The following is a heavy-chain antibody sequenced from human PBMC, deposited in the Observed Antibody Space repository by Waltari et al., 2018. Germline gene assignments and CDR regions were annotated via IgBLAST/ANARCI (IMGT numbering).Heavy chain of an antibody. CDR3: VRVWGTKSCPDY. CDR1: GFTFSRSW. D-gene: IGHD3-16*01. CDR2: IKEDGSEI. J-gene: IGHJ4*02. V-gene: IGHV3-7*01. Sequence: EVQLVESGGGLVRPGGSLRLSCAASGFTFSRSWMGGVRQAPWKGLEWVANIKEDGSEIYYVDSVRGRFTISRDNAKNSLFLQMNYLRVADTAVYYCVRVWGTKSCPDYWGQGTLVTVSS.